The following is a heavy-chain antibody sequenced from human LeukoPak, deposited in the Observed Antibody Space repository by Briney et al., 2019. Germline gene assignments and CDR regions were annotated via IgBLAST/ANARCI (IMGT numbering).Heavy chain of an antibody. V-gene: IGHV3-48*03. CDR1: GSTFSSYE. CDR3: AKASYNIAKENWFDP. D-gene: IGHD1-1*01. CDR2: ISSSGSTI. J-gene: IGHJ5*02. Sequence: PGGSLRLSCAASGSTFSSYEMNWVRQAPGKGLEWVSHISSSGSTIYYADSVKGRFTVSRDNSKNTLFLQMNGLRPEDTAVYYCAKASYNIAKENWFDPWGQGTLVTVSS.